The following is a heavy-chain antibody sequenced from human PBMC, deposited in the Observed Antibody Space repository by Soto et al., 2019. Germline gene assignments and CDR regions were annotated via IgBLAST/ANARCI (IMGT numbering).Heavy chain of an antibody. V-gene: IGHV4-34*01. CDR3: ARGARFFGVVITGAVGKYNWFDP. Sequence: SETLSLTCAVYGGSFSGYYWSWIRQPPGKGLEWIGEINHSGSTNYNPSLKSRVTISVDTSKNQFSLKLSSVTAADTAVYYCARGARFFGVVITGAVGKYNWFDPWGQGTLVTVS. J-gene: IGHJ5*02. D-gene: IGHD3-3*01. CDR1: GGSFSGYY. CDR2: INHSGST.